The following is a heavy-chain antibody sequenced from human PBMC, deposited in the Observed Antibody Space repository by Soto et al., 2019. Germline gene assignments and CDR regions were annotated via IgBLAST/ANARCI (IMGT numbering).Heavy chain of an antibody. V-gene: IGHV3-21*01. CDR2: ISSSSSYI. CDR3: ARETAAARTSGLVYYYYGMDV. Sequence: GGSLRLSCAASGFTFSSYSMNWVRQAPGKGLEWVSSISSSSSYIYYADSVKGRFTISRDNAKNSLYLQMNSLRAEDTAVYYCARETAAARTSGLVYYYYGMDVWGQGTTVTVS. D-gene: IGHD6-13*01. CDR1: GFTFSSYS. J-gene: IGHJ6*02.